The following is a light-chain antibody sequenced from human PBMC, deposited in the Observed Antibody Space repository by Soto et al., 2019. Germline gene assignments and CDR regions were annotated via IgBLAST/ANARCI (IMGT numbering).Light chain of an antibody. Sequence: QSVLTQPPSASGTPGQRITISCSGSSSNIRGSDVYWYQQLPGTAPKLLIRKNNQRPSGVPDRFSGSKSGTSASLAISGLRSEDEADYSSAAWDGSLSGYVFGAGTKVTVL. CDR2: KNN. J-gene: IGLJ1*01. CDR1: SSNIRGSD. CDR3: AAWDGSLSGYV. V-gene: IGLV1-47*01.